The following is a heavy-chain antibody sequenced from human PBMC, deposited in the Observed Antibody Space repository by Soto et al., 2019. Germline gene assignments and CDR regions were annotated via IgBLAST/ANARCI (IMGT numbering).Heavy chain of an antibody. Sequence: SGPTLVNPTETLTLTCTVSGFSLSNARMGVSWIRQPPGKALEWHAHIFSNDEKSYSTSLKSRLTISKDTSKSQVVLTMTNMDPVDTATYYCARISTGTTGFDPWGQGTLVTVSS. CDR2: IFSNDEK. J-gene: IGHJ5*02. V-gene: IGHV2-26*01. CDR1: GFSLSNARMG. D-gene: IGHD1-7*01. CDR3: ARISTGTTGFDP.